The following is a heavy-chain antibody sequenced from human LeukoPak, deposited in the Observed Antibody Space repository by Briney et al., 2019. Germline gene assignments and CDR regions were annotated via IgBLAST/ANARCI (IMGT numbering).Heavy chain of an antibody. CDR3: ARIVRGDTAMVAYFDY. Sequence: GASVMVSCKASGYTFTGYYMHWVRQAPGQGLEWMGRINPNSGGTNYAQKFQGRVTMTRDTSISTAYMELSRLRSDDTAVYYCARIVRGDTAMVAYFDYWGQGTLVTVSS. V-gene: IGHV1-2*06. CDR2: INPNSGGT. D-gene: IGHD5-18*01. CDR1: GYTFTGYY. J-gene: IGHJ4*02.